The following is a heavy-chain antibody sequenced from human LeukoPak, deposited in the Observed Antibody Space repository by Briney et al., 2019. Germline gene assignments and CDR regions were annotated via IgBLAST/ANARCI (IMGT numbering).Heavy chain of an antibody. Sequence: ASVKVSCKASGYTFTGYYMHWVRQAPGQGLEWMGWINPNSGGTNYAQKFQGRVTMTRDTSISTAYMELSGLRSDDTAVYYCARNPDLRSIRLGESEVDYWGQGTLVTVSS. V-gene: IGHV1-2*02. CDR1: GYTFTGYY. D-gene: IGHD3-16*01. CDR2: INPNSGGT. CDR3: ARNPDLRSIRLGESEVDY. J-gene: IGHJ4*02.